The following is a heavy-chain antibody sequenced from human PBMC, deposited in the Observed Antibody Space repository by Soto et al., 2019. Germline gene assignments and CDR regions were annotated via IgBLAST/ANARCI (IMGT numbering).Heavy chain of an antibody. Sequence: GVSXRLSCSSSGFTFIIYCMRVVRHAPGKGLGWVAVISYDGSNKYYADSVKGRFTISRYNSKNTLYLQMNSLRAEDTAVYYCEKAGYSSRWYQGGYDDFDLWGQGTMVTV. CDR2: ISYDGSNK. J-gene: IGHJ3*01. CDR1: GFTFIIYC. CDR3: EKAGYSSRWYQGGYDDFDL. D-gene: IGHD6-13*01. V-gene: IGHV3-30*18.